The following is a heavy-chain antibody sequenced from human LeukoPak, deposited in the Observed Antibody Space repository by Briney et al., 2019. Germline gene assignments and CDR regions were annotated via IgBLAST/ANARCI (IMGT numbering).Heavy chain of an antibody. CDR3: SRVDFTTGN. CDR2: MANTENSK. CDR1: GFTFSSYG. Sequence: GGSLRLSCEASGFTFSSYGMMWVRQAPGKGLEWISYMANTENSKYYADSVKGRFTISRDNAKNLVFLQMNSLRVEDSAKYFCSRVDFTTGNWGQGTLVIVSS. V-gene: IGHV3-21*06. J-gene: IGHJ4*02.